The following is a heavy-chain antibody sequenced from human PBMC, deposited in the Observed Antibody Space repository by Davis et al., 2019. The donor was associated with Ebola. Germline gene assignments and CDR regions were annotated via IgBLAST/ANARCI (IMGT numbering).Heavy chain of an antibody. CDR3: ALATVTTFDY. V-gene: IGHV3-11*01. CDR2: IGANGRTI. CDR1: GGSISSYY. Sequence: LSLTCTVSGGSISSYYWSWIRQPPGKGLEWISYIGANGRTIKYADSVKGRFTISRDNGKNSLFLQMNSLRAEDTAVYYCALATVTTFDYWGRGTLVTVSS. J-gene: IGHJ4*02. D-gene: IGHD4-17*01.